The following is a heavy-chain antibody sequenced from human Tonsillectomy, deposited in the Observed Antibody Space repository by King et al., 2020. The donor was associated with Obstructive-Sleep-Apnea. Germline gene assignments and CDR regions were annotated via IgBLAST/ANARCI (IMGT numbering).Heavy chain of an antibody. Sequence: VQLVESGGGLVQPGGSLRLSCAASGFTVSSNYMSWVRQAPGKGLEWVSVIYTGGTTYYADSVKGRFTISRHNSKNTLFLQMNSLRAEDTAVYYCARERVLYDSDAFDIWGQGTMVTVSS. CDR3: ARERVLYDSDAFDI. D-gene: IGHD2/OR15-2a*01. CDR1: GFTVSSNY. V-gene: IGHV3-53*04. CDR2: IYTGGTT. J-gene: IGHJ3*02.